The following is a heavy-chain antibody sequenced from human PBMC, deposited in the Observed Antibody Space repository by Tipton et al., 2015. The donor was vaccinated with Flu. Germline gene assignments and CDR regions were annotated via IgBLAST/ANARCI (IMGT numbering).Heavy chain of an antibody. V-gene: IGHV3-23*01. CDR1: GFTLTTSA. D-gene: IGHD5-18*01. CDR3: AKREGYGTIDY. CDR2: ITGGGDST. J-gene: IGHJ4*02. Sequence: GSLRLSCTPSGFTLTTSAMSWVRQAPGEGLEWVSLITGGGDSTYYADSVKGRFTISRDNSKNTLYLQMNTLRPEDTAVYYCAKREGYGTIDYWGQGALVTVYS.